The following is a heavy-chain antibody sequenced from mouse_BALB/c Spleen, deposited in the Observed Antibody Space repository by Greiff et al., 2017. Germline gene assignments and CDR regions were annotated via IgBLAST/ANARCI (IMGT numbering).Heavy chain of an antibody. Sequence: VQLQQSGAELVKPGASVKLSCTASGFNIKDTYMHWVKQRPEQGLEWIGRIDPANGNTKYDPKFQGQATITADTSSNTAYLQLSSLTSEDTAVYYWARPYYYGSSYWYFDVWGAGTTVTVSS. CDR2: IDPANGNT. CDR3: ARPYYYGSSYWYFDV. V-gene: IGHV14-3*02. J-gene: IGHJ1*01. CDR1: GFNIKDTY. D-gene: IGHD1-1*01.